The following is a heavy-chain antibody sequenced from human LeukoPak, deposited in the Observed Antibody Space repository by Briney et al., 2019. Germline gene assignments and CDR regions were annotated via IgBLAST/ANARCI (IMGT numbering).Heavy chain of an antibody. V-gene: IGHV3-66*01. D-gene: IGHD3-22*01. CDR1: GFTVSSNY. CDR2: IYSGGST. Sequence: GGSLRLSCAASGFTVSSNYMSWVRQAPGKGLEWVSVIYSGGSTYYAGSVKGRFTISRDNSKNTLYLQMNSLRAEDTAVYYCASLSPTNYYDSSGFYWGQGTLVTVSS. J-gene: IGHJ4*02. CDR3: ASLSPTNYYDSSGFY.